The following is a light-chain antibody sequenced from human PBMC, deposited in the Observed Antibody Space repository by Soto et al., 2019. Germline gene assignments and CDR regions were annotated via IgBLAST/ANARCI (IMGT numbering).Light chain of an antibody. J-gene: IGLJ2*01. Sequence: QSALTQPASVSGSPGQSITISCTGTSSDIGSFALVSGFQQFPGKAPKLMIYEATKRPSGVSNRFSGSKSGHTASLTISGLQTEDEADYYCCSFAGSLVFGGGTKLTVL. CDR2: EAT. V-gene: IGLV2-23*01. CDR1: SSDIGSFAL. CDR3: CSFAGSLV.